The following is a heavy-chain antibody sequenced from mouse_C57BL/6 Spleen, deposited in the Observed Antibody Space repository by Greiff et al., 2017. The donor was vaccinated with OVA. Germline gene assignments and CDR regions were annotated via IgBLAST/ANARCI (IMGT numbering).Heavy chain of an antibody. CDR1: GYTFTSYW. D-gene: IGHD1-1*01. CDR2: IYPGSGST. Sequence: QVQLKESGAELVKPGASVKMSCKASGYTFTSYWITWVKQRPGQGLEWIGDIYPGSGSTNYNEKFKSKATLTVDTSSSTAYMQLSSLTSEDSAVYYCARKLRVFAYWGQGTLVTVSA. CDR3: ARKLRVFAY. J-gene: IGHJ3*01. V-gene: IGHV1-55*01.